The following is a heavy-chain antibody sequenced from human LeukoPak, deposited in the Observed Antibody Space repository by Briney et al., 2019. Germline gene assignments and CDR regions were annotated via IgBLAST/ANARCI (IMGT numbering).Heavy chain of an antibody. J-gene: IGHJ5*02. Sequence: ASVKVSCKASGYTFTSYGISWVRQAPGQGLEWMGWISAYNGNTNCAQKLQGRVTMTTDTSTSTAYMKLRSLRSDDTAVYYCARVGVVVPAANIKRVLGFDPWGQGTLVTVSS. CDR3: ARVGVVVPAANIKRVLGFDP. D-gene: IGHD2-2*01. CDR1: GYTFTSYG. CDR2: ISAYNGNT. V-gene: IGHV1-18*01.